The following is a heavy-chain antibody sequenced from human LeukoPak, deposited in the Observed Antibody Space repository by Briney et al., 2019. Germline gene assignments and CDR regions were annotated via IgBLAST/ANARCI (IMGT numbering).Heavy chain of an antibody. CDR1: GCHLWCYF. CDR3: ARPSKRQVVAATRGYFDY. V-gene: IGHV4-34*01. J-gene: IGHJ4*02. CDR2: INHSGST. D-gene: IGHD2-15*01. Sequence: SETLPHTCAVYGCHLWCYFWSWLRQPPGKGLGWIGEINHSGSTNYNPSLKSRVTISVDTSKNQVSLKLSSVTAADTAVYYCARPSKRQVVAATRGYFDYWGQGTLVTVSS.